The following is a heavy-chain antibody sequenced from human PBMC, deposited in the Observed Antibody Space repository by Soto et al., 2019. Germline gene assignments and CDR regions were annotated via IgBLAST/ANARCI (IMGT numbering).Heavy chain of an antibody. CDR1: GFIFRGYA. CDR3: ARPSMLASGTY. D-gene: IGHD6-13*01. CDR2: ILGNGGDT. Sequence: GSLMLSCVASGFIFRGYAMSLVRQAPGKGLEWVAAILGNGGDTGYADSVKGRFTISRDNSQNTLYLRLNSLRDEDTAVYYCARPSMLASGTYWGQGTLVTVSS. J-gene: IGHJ4*02. V-gene: IGHV3-23*01.